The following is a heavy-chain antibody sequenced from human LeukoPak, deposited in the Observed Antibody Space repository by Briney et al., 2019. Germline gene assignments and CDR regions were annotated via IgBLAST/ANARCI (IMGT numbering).Heavy chain of an antibody. Sequence: PGGSLRLSCAASGFTFSSYWMSWVRQAPGKGLEWVANIKQDGSEKYYVDSVKGRFTIPRDNAKNSLYLQMNSLRAEDTAVYYCARDLWDHDSSGYSLYWGQGTLVTVSS. J-gene: IGHJ4*02. CDR3: ARDLWDHDSSGYSLY. V-gene: IGHV3-7*01. CDR1: GFTFSSYW. CDR2: IKQDGSEK. D-gene: IGHD3-22*01.